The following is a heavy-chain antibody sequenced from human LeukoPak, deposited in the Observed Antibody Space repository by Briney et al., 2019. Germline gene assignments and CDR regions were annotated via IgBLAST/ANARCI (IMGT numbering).Heavy chain of an antibody. CDR2: INHDGRET. CDR1: GFNFRYFW. D-gene: IGHD3-16*01. J-gene: IGHJ4*02. CDR3: ARPRAYDSRDLDY. Sequence: GGSLRLSCLGSGFNFRYFWMSWVRQAPGKGLEWVANINHDGRETYYADSVKGRFIISRDNAKNTLYLQMNSLRAEDTAVYYCARPRAYDSRDLDYWGQGTLVTVSS. V-gene: IGHV3-7*01.